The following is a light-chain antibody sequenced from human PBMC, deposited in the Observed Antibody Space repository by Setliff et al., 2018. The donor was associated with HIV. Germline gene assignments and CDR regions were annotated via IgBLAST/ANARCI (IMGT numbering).Light chain of an antibody. CDR2: EVS. J-gene: IGLJ1*01. CDR1: SSDVGGYNY. Sequence: QSVLTQPASASGSPGQSVTISRTGTSSDVGGYNYVSWYQQHPGKAPKLMIYEVSNRPSGVSDRFSGSKSGNTASLTISGLQTEDEADYFCSSYTSSSPLYVFGTGTRVTVL. V-gene: IGLV2-14*01. CDR3: SSYTSSSPLYV.